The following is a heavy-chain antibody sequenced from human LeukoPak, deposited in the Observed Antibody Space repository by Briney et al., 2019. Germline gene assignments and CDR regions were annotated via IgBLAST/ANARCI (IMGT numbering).Heavy chain of an antibody. CDR1: GFTFANYA. CDR2: IWYDGSNK. CDR3: ARDQYYGSGSSIPPWFDP. J-gene: IGHJ5*02. D-gene: IGHD3-10*01. Sequence: AGGSLRLSCGASGFTFANYAMSWVRQAPGKGLEWVAVIWYDGSNKYYADSVKGRFTISRDNSKNTLYLQMNSLRAEDTAVYYCARDQYYGSGSSIPPWFDPWGQGTLVTVSS. V-gene: IGHV3-33*08.